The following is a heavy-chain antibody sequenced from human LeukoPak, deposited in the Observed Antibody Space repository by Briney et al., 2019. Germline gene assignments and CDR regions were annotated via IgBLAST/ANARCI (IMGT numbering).Heavy chain of an antibody. V-gene: IGHV4-31*03. CDR3: ARVGDYGSGSYPFSF. J-gene: IGHJ4*02. CDR2: IYQSGST. CDR1: GGSISSGGYY. D-gene: IGHD3-10*01. Sequence: PSETLSLTCSVSGGSISSGGYYWSWIRQHPGKGLEWIGYIYQSGSTYYTPSLKSRVTISIDMSENQFSLTLSTVTAADTAVYYCARVGDYGSGSYPFSFWGQGTLVAVSS.